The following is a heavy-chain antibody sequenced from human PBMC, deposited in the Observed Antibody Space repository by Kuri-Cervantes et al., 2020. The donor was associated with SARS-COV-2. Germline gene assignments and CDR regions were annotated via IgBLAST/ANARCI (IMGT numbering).Heavy chain of an antibody. CDR3: AKHYGSGLSYYYYGMDV. CDR1: GFTFDDYA. J-gene: IGHJ6*02. CDR2: ISWNSGSI. Sequence: SLKISCAASGFTFDDYAMHWVRQAPGKGLEWVSGISWNSGSIGYADSVKGRFTISRDNAKNSLYLQMNSLRDEDTAVYYCAKHYGSGLSYYYYGMDVWDQGTTVTVSS. D-gene: IGHD3-10*01. V-gene: IGHV3-9*01.